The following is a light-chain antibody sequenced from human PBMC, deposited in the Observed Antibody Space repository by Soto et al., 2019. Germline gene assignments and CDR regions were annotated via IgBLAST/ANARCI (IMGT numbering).Light chain of an antibody. V-gene: IGLV2-14*01. CDR1: SSDVGGYNY. J-gene: IGLJ1*01. CDR2: DVS. CDR3: SSYTSSNTQV. Sequence: QSALTQPASVSGSPGQSITISCTGTSSDVGGYNYVSWYQQHPGKAPKLIIYDVSNRPSGVSNHFSGSKSDNTASLTISGLQAEDEADYYCSSYTSSNTQVFGTGTQLTVL.